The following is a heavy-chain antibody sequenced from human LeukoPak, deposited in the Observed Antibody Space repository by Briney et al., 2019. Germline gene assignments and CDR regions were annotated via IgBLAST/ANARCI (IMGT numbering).Heavy chain of an antibody. Sequence: PGGSLRLSCKASGFTFSSYQMNWVRQAPGKGLEWVSYISSSGSTIYYAESVKGRFTISRDNAKNSLYLQMNSLRAEDTAVYYCARRYCSGGTCNHLDYWGQGTLVTVSS. J-gene: IGHJ4*02. CDR2: ISSSGSTI. D-gene: IGHD2-15*01. V-gene: IGHV3-48*03. CDR3: ARRYCSGGTCNHLDY. CDR1: GFTFSSYQ.